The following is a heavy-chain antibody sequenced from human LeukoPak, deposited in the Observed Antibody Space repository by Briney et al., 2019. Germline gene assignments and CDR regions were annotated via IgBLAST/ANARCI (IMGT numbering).Heavy chain of an antibody. CDR1: GGSISSGSSY. D-gene: IGHD4-11*01. CDR2: ISTSGTT. CDR3: AKGPDYSNYVDY. Sequence: SETLSLTCTVSGGSISSGSSYWSWIRQPAGKGLEWIGRISTSGTTKYNPSLKSRVTIPVDTSKNQFSLKLSSVTAADTAVYYCAKGPDYSNYVDYWGQGTLVTVSS. J-gene: IGHJ4*02. V-gene: IGHV4-61*02.